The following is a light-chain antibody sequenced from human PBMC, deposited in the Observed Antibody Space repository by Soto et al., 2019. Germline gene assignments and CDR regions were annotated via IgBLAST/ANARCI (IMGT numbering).Light chain of an antibody. CDR3: QQYISSPLT. J-gene: IGKJ4*01. CDR2: GAS. Sequence: EIVLTQSPATLSSITEDRVTLSCRASRSVNSNYLAWYQQKPGQAPSLLTYGASSRATDVPDRFSASGSGTDFALTISRLEPEDVAVYYCQQYISSPLTFGGGTKVDIK. CDR1: RSVNSNY. V-gene: IGKV3-20*01.